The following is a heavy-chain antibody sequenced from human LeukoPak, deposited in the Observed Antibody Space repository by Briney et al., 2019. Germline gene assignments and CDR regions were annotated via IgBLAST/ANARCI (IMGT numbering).Heavy chain of an antibody. CDR1: GGSINKYH. D-gene: IGHD5-24*01. CDR2: IYYTGST. Sequence: SETLSLTCTVSGGSINKYHWSWIRQPPGKGLEWIGYIYYTGSTSYNPSLKSRVTISVDTSKNQFSLKVSSVTAADTALYYCARDPGDGYSVWYFDLWGRGTLDTVSS. V-gene: IGHV4-59*01. CDR3: ARDPGDGYSVWYFDL. J-gene: IGHJ2*01.